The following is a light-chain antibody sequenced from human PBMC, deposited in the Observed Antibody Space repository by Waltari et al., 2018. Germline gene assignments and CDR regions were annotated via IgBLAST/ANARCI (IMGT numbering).Light chain of an antibody. CDR1: SNDAGGYTP. CDR3: CSYARSNTYV. V-gene: IGLV2-14*03. CDR2: DVT. J-gene: IGLJ1*01. Sequence: QSALTQPASVSGSPGQSLTISGTGTSNDAGGYTPISWYQQHPGKAPKLIIYDVTQRPSGVSDRFSGSKSGNTASLTISGLQAEDEADYYCCSYARSNTYVFGTGTKVTVL.